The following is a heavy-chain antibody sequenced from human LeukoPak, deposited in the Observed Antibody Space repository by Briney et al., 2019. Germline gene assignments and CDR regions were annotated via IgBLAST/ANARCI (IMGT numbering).Heavy chain of an antibody. D-gene: IGHD1-26*01. CDR2: LDPLAVET. Sequence: ASVKVSCKISGYSLRDSSVHWVRQAPGQGLEWMGGLDPLAVETFYAQKFQGRVTMTEDTTTDTAYMELTSLRSEDTAVYFCAATGREWDIRFPYWGRGTRVTV. CDR3: AATGREWDIRFPY. J-gene: IGHJ4*02. V-gene: IGHV1-24*01. CDR1: GYSLRDSS.